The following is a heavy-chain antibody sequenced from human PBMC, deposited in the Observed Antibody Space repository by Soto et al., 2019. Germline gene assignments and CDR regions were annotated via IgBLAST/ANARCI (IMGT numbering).Heavy chain of an antibody. V-gene: IGHV3-7*01. J-gene: IGHJ4*02. CDR3: ARGTYFGTDCHYHFDS. D-gene: IGHD2-21*02. CDR1: GVPLSGYL. CDR2: IKQDGSAN. Sequence: AESLTLSCLVSGVPLSGYLISCVRQAPGKGLEWVANIKQDGSANTYLDSVMGRFTISRDNAEKSVYLEMSSLRVEDTAISYCARGTYFGTDCHYHFDSWGQGTLVTVSS.